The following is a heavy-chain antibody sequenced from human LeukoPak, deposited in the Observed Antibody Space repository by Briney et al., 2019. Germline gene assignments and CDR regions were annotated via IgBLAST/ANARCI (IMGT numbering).Heavy chain of an antibody. Sequence: SETLSLTCTVSGASITSYDWSWIRQAPGKGLEWIGYIYHSGSSYSNPSLKSRVAISVDTSRNQFSLRLSSVTAADTAVYYYARSYASGYYSGGFWGQGILVTVSS. CDR3: ARSYASGYYSGGF. V-gene: IGHV4-59*08. J-gene: IGHJ4*02. D-gene: IGHD3-16*01. CDR2: IYHSGSS. CDR1: GASITSYD.